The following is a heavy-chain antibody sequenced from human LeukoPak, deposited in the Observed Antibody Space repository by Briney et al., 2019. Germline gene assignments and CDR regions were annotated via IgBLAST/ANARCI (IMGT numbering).Heavy chain of an antibody. Sequence: SGPTLVNPTQTLTLTCTFSGFSLSTSGVGVGWIRQPPGKALEWLALIYWNDDKRYSPSLKSRLTITKDTSKNQVVLIMTNMDPVDTATYYCAHNWGLRGPQFTFDPWGQGTLVTVSS. V-gene: IGHV2-5*01. CDR3: AHNWGLRGPQFTFDP. D-gene: IGHD3-16*01. CDR1: GFSLSTSGVG. J-gene: IGHJ5*02. CDR2: IYWNDDK.